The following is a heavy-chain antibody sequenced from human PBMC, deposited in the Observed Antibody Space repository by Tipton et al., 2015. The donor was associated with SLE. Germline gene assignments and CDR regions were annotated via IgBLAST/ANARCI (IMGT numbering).Heavy chain of an antibody. D-gene: IGHD1-7*01. CDR3: AKDGGSNWNYRAFDI. CDR1: GFTFSLYA. J-gene: IGHJ3*02. CDR2: ISNDGSNT. V-gene: IGHV3-30*04. Sequence: SLRLSCAASGFTFSLYAMHWVRQAPGKGLEWVALISNDGSNTYYADSVKGRFSISRDNSKYTVYLQMGSLRPEDTAVYYCAKDGGSNWNYRAFDIWGHGTMVTVSS.